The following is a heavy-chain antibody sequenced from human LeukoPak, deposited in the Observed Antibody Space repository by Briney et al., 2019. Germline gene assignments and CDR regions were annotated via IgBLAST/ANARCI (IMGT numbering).Heavy chain of an antibody. V-gene: IGHV3-74*01. CDR3: ARLSIAARVDY. Sequence: GGSLRLSCAASGFTFSSYWMHWVRQAPGKGLVWVSRINSDGSSTSYADSVKGRFTISRDNAKNTLYLQMSSLRAEDTAVYYCARLSIAARVDYWGQGTLVTVSS. CDR2: INSDGSST. D-gene: IGHD6-6*01. J-gene: IGHJ4*02. CDR1: GFTFSSYW.